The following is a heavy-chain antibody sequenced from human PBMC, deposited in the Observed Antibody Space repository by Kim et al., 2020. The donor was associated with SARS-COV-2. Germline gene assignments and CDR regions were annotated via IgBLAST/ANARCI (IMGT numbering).Heavy chain of an antibody. J-gene: IGHJ6*02. Sequence: SETLSLTCTVSGGSISSYYWSWIRQPPGKGLEWIGYIYYSGSTNYNPSLKSRVTISVDTSKNQFSLKLSSVTAADTAVYYCARNGVSSSISIYPYYYYGMDVWGQGTTVTVSS. D-gene: IGHD6-6*01. CDR1: GGSISSYY. CDR3: ARNGVSSSISIYPYYYYGMDV. CDR2: IYYSGST. V-gene: IGHV4-59*01.